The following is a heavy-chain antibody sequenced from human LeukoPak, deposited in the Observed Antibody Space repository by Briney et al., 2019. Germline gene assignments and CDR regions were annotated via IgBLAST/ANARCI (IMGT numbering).Heavy chain of an antibody. CDR1: GGSISSSSYY. CDR2: IYHSGST. V-gene: IGHV4-39*07. J-gene: IGHJ3*02. D-gene: IGHD6-13*01. Sequence: SETLSLTCTVSGGSISSSSYYWGWIRQPPGKGLEGIGYIYHSGSTYYNPSLKSRVTISVDRSKNQFSLKLSSVTAADTAVYYCARTDAAAGRAFDIWGQGTMVTVSS. CDR3: ARTDAAAGRAFDI.